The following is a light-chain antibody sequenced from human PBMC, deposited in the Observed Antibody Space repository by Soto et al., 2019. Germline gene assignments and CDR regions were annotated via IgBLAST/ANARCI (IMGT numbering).Light chain of an antibody. CDR3: QSYDSSLSAL. CDR2: ANS. CDR1: SSNIGAGYD. J-gene: IGLJ3*02. V-gene: IGLV1-40*01. Sequence: QSVLTQPPSVSGAPGQRVTISCTGSSSNIGAGYDVHWYQQLPGTAPKLLIYANSNRPSGVPDRFSGSKSGTSASLAITGLQAEDEADYYCQSYDSSLSALFGGGTKVTVL.